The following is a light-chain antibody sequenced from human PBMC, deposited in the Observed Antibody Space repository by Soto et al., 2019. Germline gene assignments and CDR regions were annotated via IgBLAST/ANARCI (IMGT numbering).Light chain of an antibody. CDR3: QQYNNWLIT. J-gene: IGKJ5*01. CDR1: QSISSY. V-gene: IGKV1-39*01. CDR2: AAS. Sequence: DIQIPQCQCSLSASVGSRVTITCLASQSISSYLNWYQQKPGKAPKLLIYAASSLQSGVPSRFSGSGSGTEFTLTISSLQSEDFAVYYCQQYNNWLITFGQGTRLEIK.